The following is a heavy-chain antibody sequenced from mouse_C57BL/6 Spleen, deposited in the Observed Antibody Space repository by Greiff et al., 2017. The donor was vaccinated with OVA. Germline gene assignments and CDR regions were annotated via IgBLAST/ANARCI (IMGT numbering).Heavy chain of an antibody. CDR2: INPNNGGT. CDR3: ARFDDYDGYFDY. D-gene: IGHD2-4*01. CDR1: GYTFTDYN. J-gene: IGHJ2*01. Sequence: EVKLVESGPELVKPGASVKIPCKASGYTFTDYNMDWVKQSHGKSLEWIGDINPNNGGTIYNQKFKGKATLTVDKSSSTAYMELRSLTSEDTAVYYCARFDDYDGYFDYWGQGTTLTVSS. V-gene: IGHV1-18*01.